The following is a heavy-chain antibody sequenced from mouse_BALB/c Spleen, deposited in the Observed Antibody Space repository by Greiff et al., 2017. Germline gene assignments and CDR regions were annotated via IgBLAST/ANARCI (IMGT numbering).Heavy chain of an antibody. CDR1: GYAFSSSW. V-gene: IGHV1-82*01. J-gene: IGHJ2*01. Sequence: QVQLQQSGPELVKPGASVKISCKASGYAFSSSWMNWVKQRPGQGLEWIGRIYPGDGDTNYNGKFKGKATLTADKSSSTAYMQLSSLTSVDSAVYFCARWRDMGNYEDFDYWGQGTTLTVSS. CDR3: ARWRDMGNYEDFDY. D-gene: IGHD2-1*01. CDR2: IYPGDGDT.